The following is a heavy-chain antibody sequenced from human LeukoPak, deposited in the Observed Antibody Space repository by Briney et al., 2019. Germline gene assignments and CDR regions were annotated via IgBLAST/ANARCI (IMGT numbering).Heavy chain of an antibody. J-gene: IGHJ4*02. V-gene: IGHV1-46*01. CDR2: INPSGGST. D-gene: IGHD4-17*01. Sequence: ASVNVSCKASAYTFTIYYMHWVRHGPGQGLELMGIINPSGGSTSYAQKFQGRVTMTRDMSTSTVYMELSSLRSEDTAVYYCGRAGITTVTYIDDWGQGTLVTVSS. CDR1: AYTFTIYY. CDR3: GRAGITTVTYIDD.